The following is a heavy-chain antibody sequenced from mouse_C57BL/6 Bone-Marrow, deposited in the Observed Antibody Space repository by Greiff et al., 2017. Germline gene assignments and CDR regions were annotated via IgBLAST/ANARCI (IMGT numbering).Heavy chain of an antibody. Sequence: QVQLKESGAELVKPGASVKLSCKASGYTFTSYWMHWVKQRPGQGLEWIGMIHPNSGSTNYNEKFKSKATLTVDKSSSTAYMQLSSLTSEDSAVXYCASLLLQGMDYWGQGTSVTVSS. CDR3: ASLLLQGMDY. J-gene: IGHJ4*01. CDR2: IHPNSGST. D-gene: IGHD1-1*01. CDR1: GYTFTSYW. V-gene: IGHV1-64*01.